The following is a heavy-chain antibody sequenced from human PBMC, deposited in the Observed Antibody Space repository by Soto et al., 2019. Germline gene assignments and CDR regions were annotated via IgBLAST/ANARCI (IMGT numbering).Heavy chain of an antibody. V-gene: IGHV4-39*07. J-gene: IGHJ4*02. Sequence: PSETLSLTCTVSGGSISSSSYYWGWIRQPPGKGLEWIGSIYYSGSTYYNPSLKSRVTISVDRSKNQFSLKLSSVTAADTAVYYCARESFYDSGGFHGFDYWGQGTLVTVS. CDR1: GGSISSSSYY. CDR2: IYYSGST. CDR3: ARESFYDSGGFHGFDY. D-gene: IGHD3-22*01.